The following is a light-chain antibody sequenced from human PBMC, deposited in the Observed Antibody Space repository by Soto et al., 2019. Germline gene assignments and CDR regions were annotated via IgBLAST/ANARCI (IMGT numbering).Light chain of an antibody. J-gene: IGKJ1*01. CDR2: GTS. CDR1: QGMDNY. Sequence: DIQMTQFPSSLSASVGDRVTITCRASQGMDNYLNWYQQKPGKVPELLIYGTSSLQSGVPSRFSGSGSGTDFTLTISSLQAEDFATYFCQQTYSDLQAFGQGTKVDIK. V-gene: IGKV1-39*01. CDR3: QQTYSDLQA.